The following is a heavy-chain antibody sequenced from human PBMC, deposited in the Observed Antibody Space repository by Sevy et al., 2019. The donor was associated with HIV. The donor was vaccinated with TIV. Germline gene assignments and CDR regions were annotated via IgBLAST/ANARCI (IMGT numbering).Heavy chain of an antibody. CDR2: IYYSGST. J-gene: IGHJ4*02. Sequence: SETLSLTCTVSGDSISSTSFYWGWIRQPPGKGLEWIGSIYYSGSTFYNPSLKSRVTISVDTSKNQFSLKLSSGTAADTAVYYSARRVGYGKYTFDNWGQGTLVTVSS. V-gene: IGHV4-39*01. CDR3: ARRVGYGKYTFDN. CDR1: GDSISSTSFY. D-gene: IGHD6-13*01.